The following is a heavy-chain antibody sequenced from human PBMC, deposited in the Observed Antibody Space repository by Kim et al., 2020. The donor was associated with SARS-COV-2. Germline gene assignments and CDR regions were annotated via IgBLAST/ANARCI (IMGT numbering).Heavy chain of an antibody. V-gene: IGHV4-59*01. Sequence: SETLSLTCTVSSGSLNTYYWTWIRQSAGKGPEWIGNVYYSGSTNYNPSLNSRVTISIDTSKNQFSLKLDSVTAADTAVYYCARGLWTFDYWGQGTLVT. D-gene: IGHD2-21*01. J-gene: IGHJ4*02. CDR3: ARGLWTFDY. CDR2: VYYSGST. CDR1: SGSLNTYY.